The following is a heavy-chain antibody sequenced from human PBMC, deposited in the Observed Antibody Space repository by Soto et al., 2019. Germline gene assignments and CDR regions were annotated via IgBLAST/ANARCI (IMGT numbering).Heavy chain of an antibody. V-gene: IGHV4-59*01. CDR3: ARYYCTSTTCYYFDY. J-gene: IGHJ4*02. CDR1: GGSISSYY. D-gene: IGHD2-2*01. Sequence: KPSETLSLTCTVSGGSISSYYWSWIRQPPGKGLEWIGYISDSGSSNYNPSLKSRVTISVDTSKNQFSLKLNSVTAADTAVYYCARYYCTSTTCYYFDYWGQGTLVTVSS. CDR2: ISDSGSS.